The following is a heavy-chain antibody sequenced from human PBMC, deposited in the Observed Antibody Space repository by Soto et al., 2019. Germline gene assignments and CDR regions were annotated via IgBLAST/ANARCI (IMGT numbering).Heavy chain of an antibody. Sequence: GGSLRLSCAASGFTFSNSWMHWVRQVSGKGLEWVSRINADGTSTSYADSVKGRFTISRDNAKNTLYLHVNSLRAEDTAVYYCVKVLARGVGVPRFYFDSWGQGALVTVSS. CDR3: VKVLARGVGVPRFYFDS. J-gene: IGHJ4*02. V-gene: IGHV3-74*01. CDR1: GFTFSNSW. D-gene: IGHD2-2*01. CDR2: INADGTST.